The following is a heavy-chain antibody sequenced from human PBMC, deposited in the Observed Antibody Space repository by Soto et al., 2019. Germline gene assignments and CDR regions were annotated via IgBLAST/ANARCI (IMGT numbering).Heavy chain of an antibody. CDR2: ISAYNGNT. J-gene: IGHJ4*02. CDR3: ATESNYDSSGYYHPLLDN. Sequence: GASVKVSCKASGYTFTSYGISWVRQAPGQGLEWMGWISAYNGNTNYAQKLQGRVTMTTDTSTSTAYMELRSLRSDDTAVYYCATESNYDSSGYYHPLLDNWGQGTLVTVSS. D-gene: IGHD3-22*01. CDR1: GYTFTSYG. V-gene: IGHV1-18*01.